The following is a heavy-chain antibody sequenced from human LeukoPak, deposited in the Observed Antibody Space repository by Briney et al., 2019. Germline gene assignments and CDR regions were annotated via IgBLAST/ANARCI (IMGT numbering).Heavy chain of an antibody. Sequence: GESLKISCKASGYSFTTHWIGWVRQMPGKGLEWMGIIYPGDSDTRYSPSFQGQVTISADKSISTAYLQWSSLKASDTAMYYCARQDYYDSSGYYNWFDPWGQGTLVTVSS. CDR2: IYPGDSDT. V-gene: IGHV5-51*01. CDR3: ARQDYYDSSGYYNWFDP. J-gene: IGHJ5*02. D-gene: IGHD3-22*01. CDR1: GYSFTTHW.